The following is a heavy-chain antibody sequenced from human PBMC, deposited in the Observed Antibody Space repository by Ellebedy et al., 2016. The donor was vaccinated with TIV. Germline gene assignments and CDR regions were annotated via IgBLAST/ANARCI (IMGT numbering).Heavy chain of an antibody. Sequence: GESLKIPXSASGFTFSSYAMSWVRQAPGKVLEWVSAISGSGGSTYYADSVKGRFTISRDNSKNTLYLQMNSLRAEDTAVYYCAKDAYGSGSYHSNYYYGMDVWGQGTTVTVSS. CDR3: AKDAYGSGSYHSNYYYGMDV. D-gene: IGHD3-10*01. J-gene: IGHJ6*02. V-gene: IGHV3-23*01. CDR2: ISGSGGST. CDR1: GFTFSSYA.